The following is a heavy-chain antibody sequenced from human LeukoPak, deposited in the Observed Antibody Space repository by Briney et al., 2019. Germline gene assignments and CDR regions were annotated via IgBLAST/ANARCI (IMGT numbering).Heavy chain of an antibody. CDR1: GYSLSSGYY. J-gene: IGHJ4*02. D-gene: IGHD1-20*01. CDR3: ARSPSRYNWNFAY. Sequence: ASETLSLTCDVSGYSLSSGYYWGWIRQPPGKGLQWIGSIYQSGNSYQKSSLKSQLTLSVDTSKNNFSLKVVSVTAADTAVYYCARSPSRYNWNFAYWGQGISATGAS. V-gene: IGHV4-38-2*01. CDR2: IYQSGNS.